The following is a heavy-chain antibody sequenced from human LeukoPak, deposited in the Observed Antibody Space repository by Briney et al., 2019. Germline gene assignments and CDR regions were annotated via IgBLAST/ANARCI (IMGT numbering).Heavy chain of an antibody. CDR2: IWYDGSVK. J-gene: IGHJ6*04. D-gene: IGHD3-9*01. CDR3: ARRARLYFYMDV. Sequence: GGSLRLSCAASGFTFSDYGMHWVRQAPGKGLDWVANIWYDGSVKYYADSVKGRFTISRDNSKNTVSLQVDSLRVEDTAVYYCARRARLYFYMDVWGKGTTVTVSS. CDR1: GFTFSDYG. V-gene: IGHV3-33*01.